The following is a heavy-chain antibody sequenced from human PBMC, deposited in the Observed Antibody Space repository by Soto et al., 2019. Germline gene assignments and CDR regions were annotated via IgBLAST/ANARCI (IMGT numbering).Heavy chain of an antibody. CDR3: ASGLDRLRSAFAFDI. V-gene: IGHV3-20*01. D-gene: IGHD4-17*01. J-gene: IGHJ3*02. Sequence: GGSLRLSCAASGFTFDDYGMSWVRQAPGKGLEWVSGINWNGGSTGYADSVKGRFTISRDNAKNSLYLQMNSLRAEDTALYHCASGLDRLRSAFAFDIWGQGTMVTVSS. CDR2: INWNGGST. CDR1: GFTFDDYG.